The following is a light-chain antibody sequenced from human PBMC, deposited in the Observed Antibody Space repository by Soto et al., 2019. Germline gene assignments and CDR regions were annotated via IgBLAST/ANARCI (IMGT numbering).Light chain of an antibody. V-gene: IGKV3-20*01. CDR2: GAS. Sequence: EIVLTQSPGTLSLSPWERATLSCRASQSVSSSYLAWYQQKPGQAPRLLIFGASIRDTGIPDRFSGSGSGTDFTLTISRLEPEDFAVYYCQQYGSSRWTFGQGTKVDIK. CDR3: QQYGSSRWT. CDR1: QSVSSSY. J-gene: IGKJ1*01.